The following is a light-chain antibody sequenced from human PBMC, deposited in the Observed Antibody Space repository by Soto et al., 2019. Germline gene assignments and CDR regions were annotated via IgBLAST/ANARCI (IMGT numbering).Light chain of an antibody. CDR1: QSVRNSF. CDR2: GAS. Sequence: ESVLTQSPGTLSLSPGERVTLSCRASQSVRNSFLAWYQLKPGQAPRLLIYGASSRATGIPDRFSGSGSGTDFTLTISRLEPEDFTVYYCQQYDSSPWTFGQGTKVEIK. J-gene: IGKJ1*01. CDR3: QQYDSSPWT. V-gene: IGKV3-20*01.